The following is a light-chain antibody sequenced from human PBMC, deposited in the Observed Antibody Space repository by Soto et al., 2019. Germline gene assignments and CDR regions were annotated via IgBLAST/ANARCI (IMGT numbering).Light chain of an antibody. CDR2: EVS. V-gene: IGLV2-14*01. J-gene: IGLJ2*01. Sequence: QSVLTQPASVSGSPGQSITISCTGTSSDVGGYKYVSWYQQHPDKAPKLIIFEVSNRPSGISSRFSGSKSGNTACLTISGLQAEDEADYYCASYTSSSTSVIFGRGTKLTVL. CDR3: ASYTSSSTSVI. CDR1: SSDVGGYKY.